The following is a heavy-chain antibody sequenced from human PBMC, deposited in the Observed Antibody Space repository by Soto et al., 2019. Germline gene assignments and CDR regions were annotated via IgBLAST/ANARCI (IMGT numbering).Heavy chain of an antibody. Sequence: QVQLVQSGAEVKRPGSSVKVSCKASGDTFNFYSINWVRQAPGLGLEWMGRVNPIVSMSNYAQKFQGGVTMTAVKSTSTAYMELSSLRSEDTAIYYCASSYGSGYRAFDYWGQGALVTVSS. CDR3: ASSYGSGYRAFDY. CDR2: VNPIVSMS. D-gene: IGHD3-10*01. J-gene: IGHJ4*02. V-gene: IGHV1-69*02. CDR1: GDTFNFYS.